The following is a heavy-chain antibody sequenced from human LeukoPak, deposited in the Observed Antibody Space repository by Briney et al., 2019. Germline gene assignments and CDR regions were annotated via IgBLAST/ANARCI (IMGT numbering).Heavy chain of an antibody. J-gene: IGHJ4*02. Sequence: SQTLSLTCAISGDSVSRNSAAWNWIRQSPSRGLEWLGRTYYRSKWYNDYAVSVKSRITINPDTSKNQFSLQLNSVTPEDTAVYYCARDLSPYGDYEGGNFDYWGQGTLVTVSS. D-gene: IGHD4-17*01. CDR1: GDSVSRNSAA. V-gene: IGHV6-1*01. CDR2: TYYRSKWYN. CDR3: ARDLSPYGDYEGGNFDY.